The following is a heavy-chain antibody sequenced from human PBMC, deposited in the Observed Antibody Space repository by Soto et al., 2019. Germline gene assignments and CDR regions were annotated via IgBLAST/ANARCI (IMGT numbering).Heavy chain of an antibody. J-gene: IGHJ6*02. V-gene: IGHV1-2*04. CDR1: GYSFTDYH. CDR3: ARGHSTDCSNGVCSFFYNHGMDV. Sequence: ASVKVSCKASGYSFTDYHIHWVRQAPGQGLEWLGRINPKSGGTSTAQKFQGWVTMTRDRSISTVYMELTRLRSDDTAVYFCARGHSTDCSNGVCSFFYNHGMDVWGQGTAVTGSS. D-gene: IGHD2-8*01. CDR2: INPKSGGT.